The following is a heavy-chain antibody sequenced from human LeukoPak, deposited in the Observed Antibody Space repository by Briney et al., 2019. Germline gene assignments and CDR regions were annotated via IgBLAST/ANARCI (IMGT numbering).Heavy chain of an antibody. D-gene: IGHD3-3*01. CDR2: ISWDGGST. V-gene: IGHV3-43D*03. J-gene: IGHJ6*04. CDR1: GFTFDDYA. Sequence: GGSLRLSCAASGFTFDDYAMHWVRQAPGKGLEWVSLISWDGGSTYYADSVKGRFTISRDNSKNSLYLQMNSLRAEDTALYYCAKDAASNVLRFLEWLDVWGKGTTVTVSS. CDR3: AKDAASNVLRFLEWLDV.